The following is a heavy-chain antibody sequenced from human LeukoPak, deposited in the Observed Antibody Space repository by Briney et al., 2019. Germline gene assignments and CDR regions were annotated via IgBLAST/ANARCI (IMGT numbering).Heavy chain of an antibody. J-gene: IGHJ4*02. Sequence: PGGSLRLSCATSGFSFSSYAMSWVRQAPGKGLEWVSAMSSSDDGRYYAASVRGRFTISRDTSRSTLYLQMNSLRAEDAAVYYCTTLHDYGSDGGDYWGQGTLVTVSS. CDR2: MSSSDDGR. CDR3: TTLHDYGSDGGDY. D-gene: IGHD4-17*01. V-gene: IGHV3-23*01. CDR1: GFSFSSYA.